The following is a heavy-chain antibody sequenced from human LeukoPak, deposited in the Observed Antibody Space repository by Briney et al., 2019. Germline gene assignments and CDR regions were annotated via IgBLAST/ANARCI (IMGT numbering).Heavy chain of an antibody. CDR3: ARDFSSFSSGLYYFDY. CDR2: IYYSGST. Sequence: KPSETLSLTCTVSGGSISSYYWSWIRQPPGKGLEWIGYIYYSGSTNYNPSLKSRVTISVDTSKNQFSLKLSSVTAADTAEYYCARDFSSFSSGLYYFDYWGQGTLVTVSS. V-gene: IGHV4-59*01. CDR1: GGSISSYY. D-gene: IGHD6-19*01. J-gene: IGHJ4*02.